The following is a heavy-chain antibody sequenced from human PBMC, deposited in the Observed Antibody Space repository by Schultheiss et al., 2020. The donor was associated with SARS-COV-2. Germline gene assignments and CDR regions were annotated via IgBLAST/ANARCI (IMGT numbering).Heavy chain of an antibody. Sequence: GGSLRLSCAASGFTFSSYAMHWVRQAPGKGLEWVALISSDGSNGYYADSVKGRFTISRDNSKNTLYLQMNSLRAEDTAVYYCARDAGGFLGYWGQGTLVTVSS. V-gene: IGHV3-30*01. J-gene: IGHJ4*02. CDR2: ISSDGSNG. CDR1: GFTFSSYA. CDR3: ARDAGGFLGY. D-gene: IGHD3-3*01.